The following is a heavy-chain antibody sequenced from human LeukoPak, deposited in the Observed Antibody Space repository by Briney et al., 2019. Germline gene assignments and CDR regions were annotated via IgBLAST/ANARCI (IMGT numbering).Heavy chain of an antibody. CDR2: INHSGST. V-gene: IGHV4-34*01. D-gene: IGHD3-10*01. CDR3: ARELKSRPPFTMVRGVVDY. Sequence: SETLSLTCAVYGGSFSGYYWSWIRQPPGKGLGWIGEINHSGSTNYNPSLKSRVTISVDTSKNQFSLKLSSVTAADTAVYYCARELKSRPPFTMVRGVVDYWGQGTLVTVSS. J-gene: IGHJ4*02. CDR1: GGSFSGYY.